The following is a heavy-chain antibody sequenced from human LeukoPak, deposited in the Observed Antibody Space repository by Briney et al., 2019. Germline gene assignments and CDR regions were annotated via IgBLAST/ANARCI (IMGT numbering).Heavy chain of an antibody. CDR2: IYYSGST. CDR1: GGSIGSHLFY. Sequence: PSETLSLTCTVSGGSIGSHLFYWAWIRQPPGKGLEWIGSIYYSGSTYYNPSLMGRVTISVDTSQNQFSVRLTSVTAADTAVYYCASMVRGVIVGPNYYSYYMDVWGAGATVTVS. CDR3: ASMVRGVIVGPNYYSYYMDV. D-gene: IGHD3-10*01. V-gene: IGHV4-39*01. J-gene: IGHJ6*03.